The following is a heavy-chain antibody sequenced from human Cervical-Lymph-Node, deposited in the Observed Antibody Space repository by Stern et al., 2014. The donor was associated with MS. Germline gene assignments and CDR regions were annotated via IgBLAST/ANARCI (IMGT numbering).Heavy chain of an antibody. J-gene: IGHJ4*02. Sequence: QVQLGQSGGGVVQSGRSLRLSCVASGFAFSNFDMHWVRQAPGKGLEWVALISYDGSNKYYADSVKGRFTISRDDSKNTLFLQVSSLRPEDTAVYYCAKGTWGAAYSGNSGYYPDDYWGQGTLVTVSS. CDR1: GFAFSNFD. CDR2: ISYDGSNK. D-gene: IGHD3-22*01. CDR3: AKGTWGAAYSGNSGYYPDDY. V-gene: IGHV3-30*18.